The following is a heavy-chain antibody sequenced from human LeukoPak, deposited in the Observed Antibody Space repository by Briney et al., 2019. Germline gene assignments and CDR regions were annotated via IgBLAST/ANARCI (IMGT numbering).Heavy chain of an antibody. J-gene: IGHJ4*01. CDR3: AREAGLSTPFDY. CDR1: GGSLSSYY. D-gene: IGHD2-2*01. Sequence: SGTLSLTCTDSGGSLSSYYWSWIRQPSGKGLEWIGRIYTSGSTNYNPSLKSRFTMSVDTSKNQFSLKLSSVTAADTAVYYCAREAGLSTPFDYWGHGTPVTVSS. V-gene: IGHV4-4*07. CDR2: IYTSGST.